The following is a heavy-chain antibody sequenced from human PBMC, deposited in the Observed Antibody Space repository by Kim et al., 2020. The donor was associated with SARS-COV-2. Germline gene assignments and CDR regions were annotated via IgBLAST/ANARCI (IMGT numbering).Heavy chain of an antibody. CDR2: IWYDGSNK. CDR3: AKDRALLDYYPLPEDY. CDR1: GFTFSSYG. V-gene: IGHV3-33*06. J-gene: IGHJ4*02. D-gene: IGHD1-26*01. Sequence: GGSLRLSCAASGFTFSSYGMHWVRQAPGKGLEWVAVIWYDGSNKYYADSVKGRFTISRDNSKNTLYLQMNSLRAEDTAVYYCAKDRALLDYYPLPEDYWGQGTLVTVSS.